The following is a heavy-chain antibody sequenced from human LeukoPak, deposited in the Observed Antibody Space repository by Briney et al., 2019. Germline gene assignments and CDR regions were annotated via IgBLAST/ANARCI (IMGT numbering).Heavy chain of an antibody. V-gene: IGHV1-69*13. CDR3: AKDRGWQYADYDTVAVEH. CDR2: IIPIFGTA. J-gene: IGHJ4*02. Sequence: GASVKVSCKASGGTFSSYAITWVRQAPGQGLEWMGGIIPIFGTANYAQKFQGRVTITADESTSTAYMELRSLRSDDTAVYYCAKDRGWQYADYDTVAVEHWGQGTLVTVSS. D-gene: IGHD4-17*01. CDR1: GGTFSSYA.